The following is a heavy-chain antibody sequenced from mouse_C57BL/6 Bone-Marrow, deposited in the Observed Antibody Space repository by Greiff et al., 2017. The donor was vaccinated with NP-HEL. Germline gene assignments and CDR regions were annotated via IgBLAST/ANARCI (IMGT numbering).Heavy chain of an antibody. CDR1: GYTFTSYW. V-gene: IGHV1-61*01. CDR3: ARAYYYGRAWFAY. CDR2: IYPSDSET. D-gene: IGHD1-1*01. J-gene: IGHJ3*01. Sequence: VQLQQPGAELVRPGSSVKLSCKASGYTFTSYWMDWVKQRPGQGLEWIGNIYPSDSETHYNQKFKDKATLTVDKSSSTAYMQLSSLTSEDSAVDYCARAYYYGRAWFAYWGQGTLVTVSA.